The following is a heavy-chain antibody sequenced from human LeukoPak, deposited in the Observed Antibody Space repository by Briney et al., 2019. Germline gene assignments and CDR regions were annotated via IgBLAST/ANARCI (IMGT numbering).Heavy chain of an antibody. J-gene: IGHJ4*02. D-gene: IGHD2/OR15-2a*01. Sequence: SQTLSLTCAVSGGSFSSGGYYWSWIRHHPGKGLEWLACISYSGIAYYNPSLRSRLTISVDTSKNQFSLELSSVTAADTALYYCARVLYDYYFDYWGQGTLVTVSS. CDR1: GGSFSSGGYY. V-gene: IGHV4-31*11. CDR2: ISYSGIA. CDR3: ARVLYDYYFDY.